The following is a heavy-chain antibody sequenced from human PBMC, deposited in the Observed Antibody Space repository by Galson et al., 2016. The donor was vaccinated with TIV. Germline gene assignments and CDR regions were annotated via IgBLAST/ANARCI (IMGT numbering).Heavy chain of an antibody. D-gene: IGHD2-15*01. J-gene: IGHJ6*02. CDR2: IYSGGST. Sequence: SLRLSCAASGFTVSSHYISWVRQAPGKGLEWVSFIYSGGSTKYADSVKGRFTISRDSSENKVFLPMNSLRGEDTAVYYCARHLSAADYFGMDVWGQGTTVTVSS. CDR3: ARHLSAADYFGMDV. V-gene: IGHV3-53*01. CDR1: GFTVSSHY.